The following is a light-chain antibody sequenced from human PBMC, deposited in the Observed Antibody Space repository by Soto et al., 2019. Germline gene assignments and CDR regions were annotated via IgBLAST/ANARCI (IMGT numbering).Light chain of an antibody. Sequence: QSVLTQPRSVSGSPGQSVTISCTGTSSDVGGYNYVSWYQQHPDKATKFMIYDVNKRPSGVPERFSGSKSGNTASLTISGLQAEDEADYYCCSYAGTPYVFGTGTKVTVL. CDR1: SSDVGGYNY. J-gene: IGLJ1*01. CDR2: DVN. V-gene: IGLV2-11*01. CDR3: CSYAGTPYV.